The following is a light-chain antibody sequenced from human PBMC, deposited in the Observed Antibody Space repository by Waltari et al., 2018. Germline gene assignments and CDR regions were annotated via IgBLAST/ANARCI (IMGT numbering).Light chain of an antibody. CDR1: QSVSRSH. V-gene: IGKV3-20*01. Sequence: EPVLTQSPGTLSLSPGERVTLSCRASQSVSRSHLGWYQQKPGQAPRLLIYATSSRATGVPDRISGSGSGTDFTLTITRLEPEDFAVYYCQLFGRSYTFGQGTKLESK. CDR2: ATS. CDR3: QLFGRSYT. J-gene: IGKJ2*01.